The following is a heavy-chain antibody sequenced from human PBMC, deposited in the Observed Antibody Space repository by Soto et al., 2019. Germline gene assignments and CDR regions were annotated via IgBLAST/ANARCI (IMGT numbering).Heavy chain of an antibody. J-gene: IGHJ3*02. CDR3: AKGEGIPLDSIAFDI. V-gene: IGHV4-61*01. D-gene: IGHD1-26*01. CDR2: IYYSGST. Sequence: ETLSLTCTVSGGSVSSGSYYWSWIRQPPGKGLEWIGYIYYSGSTNYNPSLKSRVTISVDTSKNQFSLKLSSVTAADTAVYYCAKGEGIPLDSIAFDIWGQGTMVTVSS. CDR1: GGSVSSGSYY.